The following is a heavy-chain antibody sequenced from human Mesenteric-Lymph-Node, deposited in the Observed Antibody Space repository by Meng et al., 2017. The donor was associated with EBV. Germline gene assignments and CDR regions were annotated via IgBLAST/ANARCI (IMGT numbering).Heavy chain of an antibody. CDR3: RYYYDSSGYSLDY. J-gene: IGHJ4*02. CDR2: INHSGST. CDR1: GGYFRGYY. Sequence: QRQLQQVGAGLLKPSETLSLTCAVYGGYFRGYYWSWIRQPPGKGLEWIGEINHSGSTNYNPSLKSRVTISVDTSKNQFSLKLSSVTAADTAVYYCRYYYDSSGYSLDYWGQGTLVTVSS. D-gene: IGHD3-22*01. V-gene: IGHV4-34*01.